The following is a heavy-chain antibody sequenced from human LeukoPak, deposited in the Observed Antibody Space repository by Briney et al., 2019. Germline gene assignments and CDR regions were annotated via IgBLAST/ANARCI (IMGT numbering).Heavy chain of an antibody. D-gene: IGHD3-22*01. CDR3: ARLRDESSGYYTPNYFDY. CDR2: IYYSGST. CDR1: GGSISSYY. J-gene: IGHJ4*02. Sequence: SETLSLTCTVSGGSISSYYWSWIRQPPGKGLEWIGYIYYSGSTNYNPSLKSRVTISVDTSKNQFSLKLSSVTAADTAVYYCARLRDESSGYYTPNYFDYWGQGTLVTVSS. V-gene: IGHV4-59*01.